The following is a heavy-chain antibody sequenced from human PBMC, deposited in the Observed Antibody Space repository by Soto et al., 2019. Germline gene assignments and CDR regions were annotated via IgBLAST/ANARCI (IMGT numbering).Heavy chain of an antibody. D-gene: IGHD1-20*01. CDR1: GGSISSSNW. V-gene: IGHV4-4*02. CDR2: IYHSGST. J-gene: IGHJ6*02. Sequence: QVQLQESGPGLVKPSGTLSLTCAVSGGSISSSNWWSWVRQPPGKGLEWIGEIYHSGSTNYNPSLKRRGTTTVDKAKNQVSLTRTSVTAADTAVYYCARGGITAGYYYGMHVWGPGTTVTVSS. CDR3: ARGGITAGYYYGMHV.